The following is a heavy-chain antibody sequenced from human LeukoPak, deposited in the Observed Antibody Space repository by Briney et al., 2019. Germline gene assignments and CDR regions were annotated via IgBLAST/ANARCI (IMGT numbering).Heavy chain of an antibody. V-gene: IGHV1-18*04. J-gene: IGHJ4*02. CDR2: ISAYNGNT. D-gene: IGHD2-2*01. Sequence: ASVKVSCKASGYTFTSYGISWVRQAPGQGLEWMGWISAYNGNTNYAQKLQGRVTMTTDTSTSTAYMELRSPRSDDTAVYYCARDLKHTPYCSSTSCYGFYFDYWGQGTLVTVSS. CDR1: GYTFTSYG. CDR3: ARDLKHTPYCSSTSCYGFYFDY.